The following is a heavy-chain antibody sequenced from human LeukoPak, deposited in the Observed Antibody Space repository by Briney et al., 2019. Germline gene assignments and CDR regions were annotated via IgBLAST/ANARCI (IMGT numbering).Heavy chain of an antibody. CDR1: GFTFSSYA. D-gene: IGHD6-19*01. J-gene: IGHJ1*01. Sequence: GGSLRLSCAASGFTFSSYAMSWVRQAPGKGLEWVSAISGSGGSTYYADSVKGRFTISRDNSKNTLYLQMNSLRAEDTAVYYCAISSGWLEYFQHWGQGTLVTVPS. V-gene: IGHV3-23*01. CDR2: ISGSGGST. CDR3: AISSGWLEYFQH.